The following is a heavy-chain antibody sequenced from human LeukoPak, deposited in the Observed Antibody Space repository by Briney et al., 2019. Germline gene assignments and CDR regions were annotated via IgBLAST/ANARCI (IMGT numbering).Heavy chain of an antibody. CDR2: IYYSGSS. D-gene: IGHD2-8*01. V-gene: IGHV4-39*01. J-gene: IGHJ4*02. CDR3: ARRQSRYCTNGVCYTFDY. CDR1: GGSISTSNYY. Sequence: SETLSLTCTVSGGSISTSNYYWGWIRQPPGKGLEWIGSIYYSGSSYYNPSLKSRVTIPVDTSKNQFSLKLSSVTAADTAVYYCARRQSRYCTNGVCYTFDYWAQGTLVTVSS.